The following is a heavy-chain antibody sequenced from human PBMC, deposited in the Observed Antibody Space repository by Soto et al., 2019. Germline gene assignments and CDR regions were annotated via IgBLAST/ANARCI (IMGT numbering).Heavy chain of an antibody. Sequence: GGSLRLSCAASGFTVSSNYMSWVRQAPGKGLEWVSVIYSGGSTYYADSVKGRFTISRDNSKNTLYLQMNSLRAEDTAVYYCARAGTAMDFYYGMDVWGQGTTVTVYS. CDR2: IYSGGST. J-gene: IGHJ6*02. CDR1: GFTVSSNY. D-gene: IGHD5-18*01. CDR3: ARAGTAMDFYYGMDV. V-gene: IGHV3-53*01.